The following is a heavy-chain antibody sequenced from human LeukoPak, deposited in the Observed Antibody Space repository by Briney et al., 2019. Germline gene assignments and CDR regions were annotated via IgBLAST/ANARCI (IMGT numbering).Heavy chain of an antibody. D-gene: IGHD2-21*02. CDR3: ARDVGWDSSLVTTTRSDY. J-gene: IGHJ4*02. CDR1: GFTFGSYW. CDR2: IKQDGSEK. Sequence: GGSLRLSCAASGFTFGSYWMSWVRQAPGKGLEWVANIKQDGSEKYYVDSVKGRFTISRDNAENSLSLQMNSLRAEDTAVYYCARDVGWDSSLVTTTRSDYWGQGTLVTVSS. V-gene: IGHV3-7*03.